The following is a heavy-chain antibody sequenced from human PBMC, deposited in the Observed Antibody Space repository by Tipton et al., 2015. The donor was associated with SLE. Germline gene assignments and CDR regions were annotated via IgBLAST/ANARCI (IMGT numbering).Heavy chain of an antibody. D-gene: IGHD1-26*01. V-gene: IGHV3-33*06. J-gene: IGHJ6*02. Sequence: SLRLSCAVSGFMFESYAMHWVRQAPGKGLEWVAGIWYDGSNEIYVDSVKGRFTISRDNSNNTLYLQMRGLRGDDTAVYYCAKEMRGYYPVHWGQGTTVTVSS. CDR1: GFMFESYA. CDR2: IWYDGSNE. CDR3: AKEMRGYYPVH.